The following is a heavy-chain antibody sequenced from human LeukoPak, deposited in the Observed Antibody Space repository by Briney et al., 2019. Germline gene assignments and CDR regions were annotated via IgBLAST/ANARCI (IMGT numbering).Heavy chain of an antibody. CDR3: ARADYGRSRYYYGMDV. V-gene: IGHV3-66*01. CDR2: IYSGGST. J-gene: IGHJ6*02. CDR1: GFTVSSNY. Sequence: GGSLRLSCAASGFTVSSNYMSWVRQAPGKGLEWVSVIYSGGSTYYADSVKGRFTISRDNSKNTLYLQMNSLRAEDTAVHYCARADYGRSRYYYGMDVWGQGTTVTVSS. D-gene: IGHD4-17*01.